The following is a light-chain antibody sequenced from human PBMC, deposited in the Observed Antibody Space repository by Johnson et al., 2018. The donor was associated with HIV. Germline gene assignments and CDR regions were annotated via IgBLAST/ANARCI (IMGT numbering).Light chain of an antibody. V-gene: IGLV1-51*02. Sequence: HSVLTQPPSVSAAPGQKVTISCSGSTYNIGNNYVSWYQQLPGTAPKLLIYEKNKRPSGIPDRFSASKSGTSATLDITGLQTGDEADYYCGTWDNSLKAEVFGTGTKVTVL. J-gene: IGLJ1*01. CDR2: EKN. CDR1: TYNIGNNY. CDR3: GTWDNSLKAEV.